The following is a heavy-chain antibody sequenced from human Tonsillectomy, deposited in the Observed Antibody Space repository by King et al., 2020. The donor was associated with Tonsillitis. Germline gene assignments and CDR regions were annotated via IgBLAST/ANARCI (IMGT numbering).Heavy chain of an antibody. CDR1: GFTFTTYA. V-gene: IGHV3-23*04. Sequence: DVQLVESGGGLVQPGGSLRLSCAASGFTFTTYAMNWVRQAPGKGLEWVSGITSSGGSTYYADSVKGRFSISRDNSKNTLHLQMNSLRAEDTAVYYCAKGPIVVVITTSHWFDPWGQGTLVTASS. CDR2: ITSSGGST. J-gene: IGHJ5*02. D-gene: IGHD3-22*01. CDR3: AKGPIVVVITTSHWFDP.